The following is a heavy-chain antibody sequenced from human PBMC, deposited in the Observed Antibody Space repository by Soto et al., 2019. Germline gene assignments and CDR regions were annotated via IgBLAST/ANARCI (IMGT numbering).Heavy chain of an antibody. D-gene: IGHD3-16*02. CDR2: IKTDGSEE. V-gene: IGHV3-7*01. CDR3: ANYHDSTCETYRLHH. Sequence: GGALRLSCRTSGLMFRTYLMSWVRQAPGKGLEWVGNIKTDGSEEYYADSVMGRFTISRDNTKNSLYLQMNSLRAEDTAMYYGANYHDSTCETYRLHHWGQGTLVTVSS. J-gene: IGHJ5*02. CDR1: GLMFRTYL.